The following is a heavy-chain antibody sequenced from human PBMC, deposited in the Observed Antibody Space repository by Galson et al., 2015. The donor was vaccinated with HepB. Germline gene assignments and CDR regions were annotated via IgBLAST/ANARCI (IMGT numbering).Heavy chain of an antibody. D-gene: IGHD3-16*01. V-gene: IGHV4-61*02. CDR1: GGSISSGSYY. CDR2: IYTSGST. CDR3: ARGVRVYWYFDL. J-gene: IGHJ2*01. Sequence: LSLTCTVSGGSISSGSYYWSWIRQPAGKGLEWIGRIYTSGSTNYNPSLKSRVTMSVDTSKNQFSLKLSSVTAADTAVYYCARGVRVYWYFDLWGRGTLVTVSS.